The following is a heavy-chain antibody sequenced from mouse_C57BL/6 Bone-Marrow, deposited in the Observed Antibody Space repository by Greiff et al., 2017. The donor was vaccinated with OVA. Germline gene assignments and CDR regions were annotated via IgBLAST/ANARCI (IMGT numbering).Heavy chain of an antibody. J-gene: IGHJ1*03. CDR1: GFTFSDYG. CDR3: ARINYWYFDV. V-gene: IGHV5-17*01. CDR2: ISSGSSTI. Sequence: EVKLVESGGGLVKPGGSLKLSCAASGFTFSDYGMHWVRQAPEKGLEWVAYISSGSSTISYAATVKGRFTLSRDNAKNTLFLQMTSLRSEDTAMYYCARINYWYFDVWGTGTTVTGSS.